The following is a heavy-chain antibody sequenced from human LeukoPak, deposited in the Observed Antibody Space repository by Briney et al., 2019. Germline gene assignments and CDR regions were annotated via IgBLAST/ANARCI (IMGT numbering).Heavy chain of an antibody. CDR2: TDHSGST. J-gene: IGHJ6*01. V-gene: IGHV4-34*01. CDR3: ARGPKSNDLWSGYSFYNYYVLDV. D-gene: IGHD3-3*01. CDR1: GGSFSGYY. Sequence: SETLSLTCAVYGGSFSGYYWSWIRQPPGKGLEWIGETDHSGSTNYNPSLKSRVTMSLDTSMNQFSLKLNSVTAADTAVYYCARGPKSNDLWSGYSFYNYYVLDVWGQGTTVSVSS.